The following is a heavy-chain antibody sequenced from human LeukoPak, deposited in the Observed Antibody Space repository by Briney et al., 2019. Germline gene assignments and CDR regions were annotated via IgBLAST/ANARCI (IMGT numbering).Heavy chain of an antibody. J-gene: IGHJ5*02. CDR1: GGSIDNYY. CDR2: ICYSGST. Sequence: SEALSLTCTVSGGSIDNYYWSWIRQPPGKGLEGIGHICYSGSTDYNPSLKSRVTLSVDTSKNQFSLKLSSVTAADTAVYYCARGGYYDGSGFSPRHNWFDPWGQGTLVTVSS. D-gene: IGHD3-22*01. CDR3: ARGGYYDGSGFSPRHNWFDP. V-gene: IGHV4-59*01.